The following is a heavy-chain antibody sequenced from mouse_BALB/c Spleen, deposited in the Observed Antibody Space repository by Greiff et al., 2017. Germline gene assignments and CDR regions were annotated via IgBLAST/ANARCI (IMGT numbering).Heavy chain of an antibody. D-gene: IGHD2-1*01. J-gene: IGHJ3*01. CDR3: TRRRGNHTRRWFAY. V-gene: IGHV1-15*01. Sequence: QVQLQQSGAELVRPGASVTLSCKASGYTFTDYEMHWVKQTPVHGLEWIGAIDPETGGTAYNQKFKGKATLTADKSSSTAYMELRSLTSEDSAVYYCTRRRGNHTRRWFAYWGQGTLVTVSA. CDR2: IDPETGGT. CDR1: GYTFTDYE.